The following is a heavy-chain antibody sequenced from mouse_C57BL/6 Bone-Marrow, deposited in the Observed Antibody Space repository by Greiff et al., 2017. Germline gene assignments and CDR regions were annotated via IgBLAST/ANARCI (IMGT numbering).Heavy chain of an antibody. J-gene: IGHJ4*01. V-gene: IGHV1-7*01. CDR1: GYTFTSYW. CDR2: INPSSGYT. D-gene: IGHD2-4*01. CDR3: ASEDGRLRRHYYAMCD. Sequence: VQLQESGAELAKPGASVKLSCKASGYTFTSYWMHWVKQRPGQGLEWIGYINPSSGYTKYNQKFKDKATMTADKSSSTAYMQLSSLTSEDSAVYYCASEDGRLRRHYYAMCDGGQGTSVTFST.